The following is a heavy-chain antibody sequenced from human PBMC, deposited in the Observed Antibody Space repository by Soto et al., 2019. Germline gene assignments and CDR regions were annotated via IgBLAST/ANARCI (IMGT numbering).Heavy chain of an antibody. J-gene: IGHJ4*02. D-gene: IGHD1-1*01. CDR2: ISSSRGYT. CDR3: ARGRSRNTNMDY. CDR1: GFTFSTYS. Sequence: EVQLVESGGGLVKPGGSLRLSCAASGFTFSTYSMNWVRQAPGKGLEWVSSISSSRGYTSYADSAKGRFTISRDNAKNSLFLQMDSLRDEDTAVYYCARGRSRNTNMDYWGQGTLVTVSS. V-gene: IGHV3-21*02.